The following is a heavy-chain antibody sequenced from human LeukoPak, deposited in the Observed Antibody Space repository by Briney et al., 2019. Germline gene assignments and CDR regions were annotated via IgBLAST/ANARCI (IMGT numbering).Heavy chain of an antibody. J-gene: IGHJ4*02. CDR3: ARHSGTLGYFDY. CDR2: FYYRGST. D-gene: IGHD1-14*01. V-gene: IGHV4-59*12. Sequence: KPSETLSLTCTVSGGSISSYYWSWIRQPPGKGLEWIGYFYYRGSTNYNPSLKSRVTISLDTSENQFSLRLRSVTAADTAVYYCARHSGTLGYFDYWGQGTRVTVSS. CDR1: GGSISSYY.